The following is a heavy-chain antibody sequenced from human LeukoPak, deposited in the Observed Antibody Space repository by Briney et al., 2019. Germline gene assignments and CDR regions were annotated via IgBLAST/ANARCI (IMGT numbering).Heavy chain of an antibody. CDR2: ISGDCGST. V-gene: IGHV3-43*02. D-gene: IGHD5-18*01. CDR1: GFTFDDYA. CDR3: AKDRGGYSYAADY. J-gene: IGHJ4*02. Sequence: PGGSLRLSCAASGFTFDDYAMHWVRQAPGKGLEWVSLISGDCGSTYYADSVKGRFTISRDNSKNSLYLQKNNFPTADTALYYCAKDRGGYSYAADYWGQGTLVTVSS.